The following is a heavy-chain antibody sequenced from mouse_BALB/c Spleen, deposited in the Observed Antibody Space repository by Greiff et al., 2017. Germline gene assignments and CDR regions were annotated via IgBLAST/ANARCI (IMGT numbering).Heavy chain of an antibody. CDR3: ARDGGYDAVDY. CDR2: INSNGGST. V-gene: IGHV5-6-3*01. J-gene: IGHJ2*01. CDR1: GFTFSSYG. D-gene: IGHD2-2*01. Sequence: EVMLVESGGGLVQPGGSLKLSCAASGFTFSSYGMSWVRQTPDKRLELVATINSNGGSTYYPDSVKGRFTISRDNAKNTLYLQMSSLKSEDTAMYYCARDGGYDAVDYWGQGTTLTVSS.